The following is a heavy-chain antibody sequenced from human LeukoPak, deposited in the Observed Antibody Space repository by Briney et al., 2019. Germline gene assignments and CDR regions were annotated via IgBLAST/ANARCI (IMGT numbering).Heavy chain of an antibody. CDR1: GGTFSSYA. V-gene: IGHV1-69*05. Sequence: GSSVKVSCKASGGTFSSYAFSWVRQAPGHGLEWMGGIIPIFDATNYAQKFQGRVTITTDESTSTAYMELSSLRSEDTAVYYCARDLEYSSAPDVDKTFDPWGQGTLVTVSS. CDR2: IIPIFDAT. D-gene: IGHD6-6*01. J-gene: IGHJ5*02. CDR3: ARDLEYSSAPDVDKTFDP.